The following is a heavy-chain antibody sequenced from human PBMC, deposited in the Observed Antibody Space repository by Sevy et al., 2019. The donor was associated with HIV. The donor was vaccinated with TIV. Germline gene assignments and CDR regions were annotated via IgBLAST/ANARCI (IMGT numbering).Heavy chain of an antibody. D-gene: IGHD2-21*01. CDR2: IKQDESEK. CDR3: AKIDYGDFGGVVRV. CDR1: GFTFNRYW. J-gene: IGHJ3*01. V-gene: IGHV3-7*03. Sequence: GGSLRLSCAASGFTFNRYWMSWVRQAPGKGLEWVANIKQDESEKHYADSVKGRFTISGDNTKNSLFLQLDTVRDEDSAIYYCAKIDYGDFGGVVRVWGQGTMVTVSS.